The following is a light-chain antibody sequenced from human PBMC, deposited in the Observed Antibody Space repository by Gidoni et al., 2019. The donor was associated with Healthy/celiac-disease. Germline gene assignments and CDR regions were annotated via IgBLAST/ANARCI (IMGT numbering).Light chain of an antibody. CDR2: AAT. J-gene: IGKJ4*01. Sequence: DIQLTQSPSFLSASVGDRVTITCPASQGISSYLAWYQQKPGKAPKLRIYAATTLQRGVPSRFSGSGSGTEFTLTISSLQPEDFATYYCQQLNSYPPLTFGGGTKVEIK. CDR1: QGISSY. V-gene: IGKV1-9*01. CDR3: QQLNSYPPLT.